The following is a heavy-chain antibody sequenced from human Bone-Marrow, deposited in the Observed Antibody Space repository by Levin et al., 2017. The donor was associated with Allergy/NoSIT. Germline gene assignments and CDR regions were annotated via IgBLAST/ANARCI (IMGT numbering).Heavy chain of an antibody. D-gene: IGHD2/OR15-2a*01. J-gene: IGHJ4*02. Sequence: SETLSLTCAVSGDSISSNWWSWVRQPPGKGLEWIAEISHSGTTNYNPSLKSRVSISIDKSNNQFSLHLSSVTAADTAVYFCAGKNIKTPGSYWGQGTLVTVSS. CDR2: ISHSGTT. CDR3: AGKNIKTPGSY. V-gene: IGHV4-4*02. CDR1: GDSISSNW.